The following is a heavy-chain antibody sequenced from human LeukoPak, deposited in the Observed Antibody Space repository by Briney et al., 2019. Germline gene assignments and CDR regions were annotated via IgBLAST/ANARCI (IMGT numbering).Heavy chain of an antibody. Sequence: GGSLRLSCAASGFTFDDYGLSWVRQAPGKGLEWVSTINWNGGSTGYADSVKGRFTISRDNAKNSLYMQMESLRDEDTAIYYCARDTLEYSNSPDALDIWGQGTMVTVSS. CDR1: GFTFDDYG. J-gene: IGHJ3*02. D-gene: IGHD4-23*01. V-gene: IGHV3-20*04. CDR3: ARDTLEYSNSPDALDI. CDR2: INWNGGST.